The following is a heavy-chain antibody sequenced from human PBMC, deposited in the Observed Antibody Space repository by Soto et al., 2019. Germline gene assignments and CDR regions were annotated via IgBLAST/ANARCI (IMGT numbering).Heavy chain of an antibody. D-gene: IGHD1-26*01. CDR3: AKANSGSYYAFDI. J-gene: IGHJ3*02. Sequence: GGSLRLSCVASGFTFSSYAMSWVRQAPGKGLEWVSAISGSGGSTYYADSVKGRFTISRDNSKNTLYLQMNSLSAEDTAVYYCAKANSGSYYAFDIWGQGTMVTVSS. CDR1: GFTFSSYA. CDR2: ISGSGGST. V-gene: IGHV3-23*01.